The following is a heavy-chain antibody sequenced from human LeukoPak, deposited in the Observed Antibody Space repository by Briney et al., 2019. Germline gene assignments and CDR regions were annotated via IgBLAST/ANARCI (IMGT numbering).Heavy chain of an antibody. CDR3: ARDYGYCSGGSCYSLYYYYYGMDV. V-gene: IGHV3-7*01. J-gene: IGHJ6*02. CDR1: VFTFSSYW. CDR2: IKQDGSEK. D-gene: IGHD2-15*01. Sequence: LAGGSLRLSCAASVFTFSSYWMSWVRQAPGKGLEWVANIKQDGSEKYYVDSVKGRFTISRDNAKNSLYLQMNSLRAEDTAVYYCARDYGYCSGGSCYSLYYYYYGMDVWGQGTTVTVSS.